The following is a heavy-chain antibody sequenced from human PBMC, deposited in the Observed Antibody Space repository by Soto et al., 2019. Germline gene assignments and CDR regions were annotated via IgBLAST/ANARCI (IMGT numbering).Heavy chain of an antibody. Sequence: PSETLSLTCTVSGGSISSSSYYWGWIRQPPGKGLEWIGSIYYSGSTYYNPSLKSRVTISVDTSKNQFSPKLSSVTAADTAVYYCARPLGHYDILTGYFRIWFDPWGQGTLVTVSS. D-gene: IGHD3-9*01. J-gene: IGHJ5*02. CDR1: GGSISSSSYY. CDR2: IYYSGST. V-gene: IGHV4-39*01. CDR3: ARPLGHYDILTGYFRIWFDP.